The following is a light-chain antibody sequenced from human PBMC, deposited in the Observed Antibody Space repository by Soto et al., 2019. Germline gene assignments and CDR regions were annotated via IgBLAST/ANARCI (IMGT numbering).Light chain of an antibody. J-gene: IGKJ4*01. CDR3: QQYGSTPLT. Sequence: ESVLTQSPGTLSLSPGERATLSCRASQSVITYLAWYQQKPVQAPRLLIYGASSRATGIPDRFSGSGSGTDFTLTISRLEPEDVAVYYCQQYGSTPLTFGGGNKVDIK. V-gene: IGKV3-20*01. CDR2: GAS. CDR1: QSVITY.